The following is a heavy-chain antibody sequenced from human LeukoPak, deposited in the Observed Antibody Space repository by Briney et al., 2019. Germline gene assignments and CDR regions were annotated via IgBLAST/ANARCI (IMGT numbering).Heavy chain of an antibody. CDR3: ARVEYSSSSGICWFDP. D-gene: IGHD6-6*01. V-gene: IGHV4-34*01. CDR2: INHSGST. CDR1: GFTFSSYS. J-gene: IGHJ5*02. Sequence: GSLRLSCAASGFTFSSYSMNWVRQPPGKGLEWIGEINHSGSTNYNPSLKSRVTISVDTSKNQFSLKLSSVTAADTAVYYCARVEYSSSSGICWFDPWGQGTLVTVSS.